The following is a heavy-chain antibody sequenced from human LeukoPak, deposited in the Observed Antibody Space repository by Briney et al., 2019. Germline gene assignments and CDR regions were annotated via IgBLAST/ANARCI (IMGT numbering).Heavy chain of an antibody. CDR1: GFTFSKYA. CDR3: AKSNYFDSGGYYFFDY. J-gene: IGHJ4*02. CDR2: ISVSGGGT. Sequence: PGGSLRLSCAASGFTFSKYAMTWVRQAPGKGLEWVSGISVSGGGTNYADSVKGRFTISRDNSKNTLYLQMNSLRAEDTAVYYCAKSNYFDSGGYYFFDYWGQGTLVTVSS. D-gene: IGHD3-22*01. V-gene: IGHV3-23*01.